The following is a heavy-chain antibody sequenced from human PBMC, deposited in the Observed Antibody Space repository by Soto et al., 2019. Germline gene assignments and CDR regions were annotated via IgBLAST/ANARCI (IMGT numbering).Heavy chain of an antibody. CDR1: GFTISNYW. CDR3: ARGAYGSGNHYDLYNWLDP. V-gene: IGHV3-7*01. D-gene: IGHD3-10*01. J-gene: IGHJ5*02. CDR2: IKQDGSEK. Sequence: PGGSLRLSCAASGFTISNYWMTWVRQGTGKGLEWVANIKQDGSEKYYVDSVKGRFTISRDNAKNSLYLQMNSLRAEDTAVYYCARGAYGSGNHYDLYNWLDPWGQGTLVTVSS.